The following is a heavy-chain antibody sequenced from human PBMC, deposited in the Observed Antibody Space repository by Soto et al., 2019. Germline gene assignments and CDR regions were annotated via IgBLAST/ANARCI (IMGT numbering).Heavy chain of an antibody. CDR1: GLTISGKKY. V-gene: IGHV3-53*01. D-gene: IGHD3-3*02. CDR2: LYDVDGS. Sequence: DVQLVESGGGLIQPGESLRLSCAAFGLTISGKKYVAWVRQAPGKGLEWVSALYDVDGSFYADSVTGRFTTSSDSSKTLLYLQKRAGRPYDRAVYYCAICHHRKHPFDVGGQGTPVTISS. J-gene: IGHJ3*01. CDR3: AICHHRKHPFDV.